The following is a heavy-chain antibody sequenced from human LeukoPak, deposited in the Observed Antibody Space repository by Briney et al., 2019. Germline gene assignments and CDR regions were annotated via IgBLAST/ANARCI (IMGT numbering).Heavy chain of an antibody. Sequence: GASLKISCKGPGSRFSNYYIDWVRQMPGKGLEWMGVMYPGGSDIRYSPSFQGQVTISADKSIDTAYLQWSSLKASDSAMYYCASRTGSYYPFDSWGQGTLVTVSS. V-gene: IGHV5-51*01. CDR3: ASRTGSYYPFDS. D-gene: IGHD1-26*01. CDR2: MYPGGSDI. CDR1: GSRFSNYY. J-gene: IGHJ4*02.